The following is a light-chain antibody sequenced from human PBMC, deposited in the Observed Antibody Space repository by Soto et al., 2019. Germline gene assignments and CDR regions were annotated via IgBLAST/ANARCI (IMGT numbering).Light chain of an antibody. J-gene: IGKJ1*01. CDR3: QQYGTYDPT. V-gene: IGKV3-20*01. CDR2: GAS. CDR1: QTVFSSR. Sequence: EIVLTQSPGTLSLSPGERATLSCRASQTVFSSRLAWYQQIPGQPPKLLICGASSRATGIPARISGSGSGTDFTLTISGLEPGDFAVYYCQQYGTYDPTFGQGTKVDIK.